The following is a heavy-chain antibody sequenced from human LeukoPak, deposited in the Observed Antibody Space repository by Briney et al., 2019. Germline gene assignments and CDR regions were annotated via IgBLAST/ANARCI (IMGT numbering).Heavy chain of an antibody. V-gene: IGHV4-59*01. J-gene: IGHJ4*02. CDR1: GGSISSYY. CDR2: IYYSGST. D-gene: IGHD6-19*01. CDR3: ARDVGAVAGFDY. Sequence: SETLSLTCTVSGGSISSYYWSWIRQPPGEGLEWIGYIYYSGSTNYNPSLKSRVTISVDTSKNQFSLKLSSVTAADTAVYYCARDVGAVAGFDYWGQGTLVTVSS.